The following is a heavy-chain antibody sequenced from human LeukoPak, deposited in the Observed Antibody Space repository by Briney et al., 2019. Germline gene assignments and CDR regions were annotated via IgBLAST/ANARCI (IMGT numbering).Heavy chain of an antibody. Sequence: ASVKVSCKASGYTFSNYDINWVRQATGQGLEWMGYMNTNSGHTVYAQKFQGRVTMTRDTSISTAYMVLSSLRFDDKAVYYCARVPRESNSHWGQGTLVTVSS. CDR1: GYTFSNYD. J-gene: IGHJ4*02. CDR2: MNTNSGHT. CDR3: ARVPRESNSH. D-gene: IGHD1-1*01. V-gene: IGHV1-8*01.